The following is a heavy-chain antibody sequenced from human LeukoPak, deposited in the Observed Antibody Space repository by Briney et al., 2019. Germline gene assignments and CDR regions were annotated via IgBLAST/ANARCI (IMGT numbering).Heavy chain of an antibody. V-gene: IGHV3-13*01. CDR3: ARAKMPGIQTAGRVNYFDS. CDR2: IDTAGNA. D-gene: IGHD6-13*01. CDR1: EFTFSSYD. Sequence: GGSLRLSCAASEFTFSSYDMHWARQATGKGLEWVSTIDTAGNAWYPDSVKGRFTISRENAKNSLNLQMNSLRVGDTAVYYCARAKMPGIQTAGRVNYFDSWGQGTLVTVSA. J-gene: IGHJ4*02.